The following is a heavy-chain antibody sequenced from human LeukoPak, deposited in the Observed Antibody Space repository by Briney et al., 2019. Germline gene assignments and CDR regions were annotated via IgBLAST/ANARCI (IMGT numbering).Heavy chain of an antibody. CDR1: GGTFSSYA. D-gene: IGHD1/OR15-1a*01. V-gene: IGHV1-69*01. CDR3: ARDKTKADY. Sequence: ASVKVSCKASGGTFSSYAISWVRQAPGQGLEWMGGIIPIFGTANYAQKFQGRVTITADESTSTVYMELRSLRSDDTAVYYCARDKTKADYWGQGTLVTVSS. J-gene: IGHJ4*02. CDR2: IIPIFGTA.